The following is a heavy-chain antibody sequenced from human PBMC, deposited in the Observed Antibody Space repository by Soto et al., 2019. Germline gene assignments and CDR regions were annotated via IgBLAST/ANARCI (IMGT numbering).Heavy chain of an antibody. CDR1: GGTFSSYA. CDR3: ARPSYYYHSSGYYYYGMDV. CDR2: IIPIFGTA. D-gene: IGHD3-22*01. V-gene: IGHV1-69*01. J-gene: IGHJ6*02. Sequence: QVQLVQSGAEVKKPGSSVKVSCKASGGTFSSYAISWVRQAPGQGLEWMGGIIPIFGTANYAQKFQGRVTITADESTSTAYMELSSLRSEDTAVYYCARPSYYYHSSGYYYYGMDVWGQGTTVTVSS.